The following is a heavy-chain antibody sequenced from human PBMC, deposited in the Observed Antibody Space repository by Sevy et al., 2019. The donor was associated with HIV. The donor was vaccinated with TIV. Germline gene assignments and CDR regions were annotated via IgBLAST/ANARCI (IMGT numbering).Heavy chain of an antibody. CDR2: INCNSRYI. CDR1: GFTFSTFT. J-gene: IGHJ4*02. D-gene: IGHD1-26*01. V-gene: IGHV3-21*04. Sequence: GGSLRLSCSASGFTFSTFTMNWVRQAPGKGLEWVASINCNSRYIYYAESVKGRFSITRDNAKNSVYLQMNSLRAADTFGYFCRRSGATTGDFTHWGQGTLVTVSS. CDR3: RRSGATTGDFTH.